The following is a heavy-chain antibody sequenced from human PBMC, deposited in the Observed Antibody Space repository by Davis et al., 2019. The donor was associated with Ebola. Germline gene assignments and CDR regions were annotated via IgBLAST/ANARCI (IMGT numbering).Heavy chain of an antibody. CDR2: IYYSGST. CDR1: GGSISSSSYY. J-gene: IGHJ4*02. CDR3: ARVGDLFDY. D-gene: IGHD4-17*01. Sequence: SETLSLTCAVSGGSISSSSYYWGWIRQPPGKGLEWIGSIYYSGSTYYNPSLKSRVTISADTSKNQFSLKLSSVTAADTAVYYCARVGDLFDYWGQGTLVTVSS. V-gene: IGHV4-39*07.